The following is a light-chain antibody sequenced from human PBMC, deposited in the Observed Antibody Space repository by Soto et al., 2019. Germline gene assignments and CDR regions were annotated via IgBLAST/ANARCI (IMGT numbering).Light chain of an antibody. CDR1: QSISSY. J-gene: IGKJ5*01. Sequence: DIQMTQSPSSLSASVGDRVTITCRASQSISSYLNWYQQKPGKAPKLLIYAASSLQSGVPSRFSGSGSGTDFTPTISSLQPEDFATYYCQQSYSTPGNTFGQGTRLEIK. CDR2: AAS. CDR3: QQSYSTPGNT. V-gene: IGKV1-39*01.